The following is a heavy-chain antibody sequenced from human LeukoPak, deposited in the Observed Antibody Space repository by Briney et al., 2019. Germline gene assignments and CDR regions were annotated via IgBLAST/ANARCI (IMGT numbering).Heavy chain of an antibody. CDR3: ARVPSSYYDSSGYYYPGDY. CDR2: IYYSGST. Sequence: SETLSLTCTVSGGSISSGDYYWSWIRQPPGKGLEWIGYIYYSGSTYYNPSLKSRVTISVDTSKNQFSLKLSSVTAADTAVYYCARVPSSYYDSSGYYYPGDYWGQGTLVTVSS. V-gene: IGHV4-30-4*01. D-gene: IGHD3-22*01. J-gene: IGHJ4*02. CDR1: GGSISSGDYY.